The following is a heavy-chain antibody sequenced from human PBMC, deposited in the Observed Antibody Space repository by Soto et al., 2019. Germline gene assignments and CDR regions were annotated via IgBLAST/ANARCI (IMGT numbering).Heavy chain of an antibody. Sequence: QVQLVQSGAEVKKPGASVKVSCEASGYTFTSYDINWVRQATGQGLEWMGWMNPNSGNTGYAQRFQGRVTITRNTSISTAYMELSSLKSEDTAVYDCARSTNDSGDRHWGQGTLVTVSS. V-gene: IGHV1-8*01. CDR2: MNPNSGNT. CDR3: ARSTNDSGDRH. J-gene: IGHJ4*02. D-gene: IGHD4-17*01. CDR1: GYTFTSYD.